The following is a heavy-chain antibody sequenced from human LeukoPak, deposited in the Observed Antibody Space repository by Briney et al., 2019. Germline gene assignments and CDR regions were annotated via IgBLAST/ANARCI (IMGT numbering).Heavy chain of an antibody. Sequence: GGSLRLSCAASGFTFDDYAMHWVRQAPGKGLEWVSGISGSGGSTYYADSVKGRFTISRDNSKNTLYLQMNSLRAEDTAVYYYAKGVLRFLEWLYLDYWGQGTLVTVSS. V-gene: IGHV3-23*01. J-gene: IGHJ4*02. CDR3: AKGVLRFLEWLYLDY. CDR1: GFTFDDYA. CDR2: ISGSGGST. D-gene: IGHD3-3*01.